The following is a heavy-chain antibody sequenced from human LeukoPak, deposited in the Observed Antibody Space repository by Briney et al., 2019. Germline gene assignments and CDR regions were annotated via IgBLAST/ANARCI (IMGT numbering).Heavy chain of an antibody. CDR2: IYYSGST. D-gene: IGHD3-10*01. CDR1: GGSISSSSYY. CDR3: ARDRRGGVRGVMFDPRTYYYYGMDV. V-gene: IGHV4-39*07. Sequence: PSETLSLTCTVSGGSISSSSYYWGWIRQPPGKGLEWIGSIYYSGSTYYNPSLKSRVTISVDTSKNQFSLKLSSVTAADTAVYYCARDRRGGVRGVMFDPRTYYYYGMDVWAKGPRSPSP. J-gene: IGHJ6*02.